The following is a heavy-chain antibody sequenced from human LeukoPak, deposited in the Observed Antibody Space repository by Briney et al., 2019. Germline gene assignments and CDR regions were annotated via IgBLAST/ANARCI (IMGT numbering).Heavy chain of an antibody. CDR3: AREECSSSSCYDQGVKWYCDL. D-gene: IGHD2-2*01. Sequence: SETLSLTCAVYGGSFSGYYWSWIRQPPGKGLEWIGEINHSGSTNYNPSLKNRVTISVDTYNNQFSLKLSSVTAADTAVYYCAREECSSSSCYDQGVKWYCDLWGGGTLVSVSS. CDR2: INHSGST. J-gene: IGHJ2*01. V-gene: IGHV4-34*01. CDR1: GGSFSGYY.